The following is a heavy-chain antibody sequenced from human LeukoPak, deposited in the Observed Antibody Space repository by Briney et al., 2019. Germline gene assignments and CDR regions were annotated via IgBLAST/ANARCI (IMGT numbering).Heavy chain of an antibody. V-gene: IGHV3-9*01. CDR2: ISWNSGSI. CDR1: GFTFDDYA. D-gene: IGHD1-26*01. CDR3: AKEGAANYFDY. J-gene: IGHJ4*02. Sequence: PGGSLRLSCAASGFTFDDYAMHWVRQAPGKGLEWVSGISWNSGSIDYADSVKGRFTISRDNAKNSLYLQMNSLRAEDTALYYCAKEGAANYFDYWGQGTLVTVSS.